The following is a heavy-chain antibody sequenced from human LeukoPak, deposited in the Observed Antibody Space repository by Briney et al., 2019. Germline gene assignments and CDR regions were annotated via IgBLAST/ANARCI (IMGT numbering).Heavy chain of an antibody. Sequence: GGSLRLSCAASGFTFSNYAMNWGRQAPGKGLERVSSISGSGGNTYYADSVKGRFTISRDNSKNTLYLQMNSLRAEDTAIYYCAKAPYYYGSGPSDYWGQGTLVTVSS. J-gene: IGHJ4*02. CDR2: ISGSGGNT. D-gene: IGHD3-10*01. CDR1: GFTFSNYA. V-gene: IGHV3-23*01. CDR3: AKAPYYYGSGPSDY.